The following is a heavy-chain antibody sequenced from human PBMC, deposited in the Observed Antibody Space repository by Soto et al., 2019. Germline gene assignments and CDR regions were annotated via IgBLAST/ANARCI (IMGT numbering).Heavy chain of an antibody. CDR1: GYTFTDYY. V-gene: IGHV1-2*02. J-gene: IGHJ6*02. Sequence: GASVKVSCKASGYTFTDYYIHWVRQAPGQGLEWMGWISPRTGSANFAQRFQGRVSMTRDTSITTAYMELRRLKSDDTAVYYCARGQYYGPAYAMDVWGQGTTVTVSS. CDR3: ARGQYYGPAYAMDV. CDR2: ISPRTGSA. D-gene: IGHD3-10*01.